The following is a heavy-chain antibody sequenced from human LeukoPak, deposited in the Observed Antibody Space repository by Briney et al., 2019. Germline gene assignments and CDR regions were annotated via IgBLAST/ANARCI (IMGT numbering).Heavy chain of an antibody. J-gene: IGHJ6*03. CDR1: AFTFNNYG. V-gene: IGHV3-30*02. CDR2: IRFDSSNK. CDR3: EKDGLNWHWPHYYYIDV. D-gene: IGHD1-7*01. Sequence: GGSLRLSCAASAFTFNNYGMHWVRQAPGEGLEWVAFIRFDSSNKYYIDSVKGRFTISRDTSKNTLYLQMNSLRTQDTAVYYCEKDGLNWHWPHYYYIDVWGRGTTVTVSS.